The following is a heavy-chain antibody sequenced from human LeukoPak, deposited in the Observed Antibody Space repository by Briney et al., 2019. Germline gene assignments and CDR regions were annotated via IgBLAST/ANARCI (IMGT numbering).Heavy chain of an antibody. V-gene: IGHV4-59*01. CDR3: ASRGYRDY. CDR2: IYYSGST. CDR1: GGSISSYY. Sequence: SETLSLACTVSGGSISSYYWSWIRQPPGKGLEWIGYIYYSGSTYYNPSLKSRVTISVDTSKNQFFLKLSSLTAADTAVYYCASRGYRDYWGQGTLVTVSS. J-gene: IGHJ4*02. D-gene: IGHD5-18*01.